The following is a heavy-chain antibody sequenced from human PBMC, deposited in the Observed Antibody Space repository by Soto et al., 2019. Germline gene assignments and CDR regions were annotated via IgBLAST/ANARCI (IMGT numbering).Heavy chain of an antibody. CDR1: GFTFSSYW. V-gene: IGHV3-74*01. Sequence: EVQLVESGGGLVQPGGSLRLSCAASGFTFSSYWMHWVRQAPGKGLVWVSRINSDGSSTNYADSVKGRFTISRDNAKNTLYLQMNSLRAEDTAVYYCVSDRSVGAPDDYWGQGTLVTVSS. CDR3: VSDRSVGAPDDY. D-gene: IGHD1-26*01. J-gene: IGHJ4*02. CDR2: INSDGSST.